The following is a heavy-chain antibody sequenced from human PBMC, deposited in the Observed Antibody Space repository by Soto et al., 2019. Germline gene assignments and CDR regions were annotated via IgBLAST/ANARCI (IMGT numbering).Heavy chain of an antibody. V-gene: IGHV4-39*01. D-gene: IGHD4-17*01. Sequence: SETLSLTCTVSGGSISSSSYYWGWIRQPPGKGLEWIGSIYYSGSTYYNPSLKSRVTISVDTSKNQFSLKLSSVTAADTAVYYCARHFYTVTINYYYYYMDVWGKGTTVTVSS. CDR1: GGSISSSSYY. CDR3: ARHFYTVTINYYYYYMDV. J-gene: IGHJ6*03. CDR2: IYYSGST.